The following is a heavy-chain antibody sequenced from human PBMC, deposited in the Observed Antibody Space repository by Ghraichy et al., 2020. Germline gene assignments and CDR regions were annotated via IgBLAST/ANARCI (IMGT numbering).Heavy chain of an antibody. J-gene: IGHJ3*02. D-gene: IGHD1-26*01. V-gene: IGHV4-59*01. CDR3: AREQDVVGATSAFDI. Sequence: ESLNITCTVSGGSISSYYWSWIRQPPGKGLEWIGYIYYSGSTNYNPSLKSRVTISVDTSKNQFSLKLSSVTAADTAVYYCAREQDVVGATSAFDIWGQGTMVTVSS. CDR2: IYYSGST. CDR1: GGSISSYY.